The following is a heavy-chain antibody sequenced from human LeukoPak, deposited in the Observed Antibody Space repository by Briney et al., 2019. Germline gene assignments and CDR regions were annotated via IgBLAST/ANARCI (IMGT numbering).Heavy chain of an antibody. D-gene: IGHD1-26*01. Sequence: SETLSLTCTVSGGSISSSSYYWGWIRQPPGKGLEWIGSIYYSGSTYYNPSLKSRVTISVDTSKNQFSLKLSSVTAADTAVYYCARQLPYFDYWGQGTLVTVSS. V-gene: IGHV4-39*07. CDR1: GGSISSSSYY. J-gene: IGHJ4*02. CDR2: IYYSGST. CDR3: ARQLPYFDY.